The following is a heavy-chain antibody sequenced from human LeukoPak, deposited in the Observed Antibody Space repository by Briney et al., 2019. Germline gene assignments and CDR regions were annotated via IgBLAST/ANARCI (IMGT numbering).Heavy chain of an antibody. CDR3: AREQDSRGFFDY. J-gene: IGHJ4*02. Sequence: GGSLRLSCAASGFIFNIYAMSWVRQAPGKGLXXXSAISGSGGRTYYAASVKGRFTISRDNSKNTLYLQMNSLRAEDTAVYYCAREQDSRGFFDYWGQGTLVTVSS. D-gene: IGHD5-18*01. V-gene: IGHV3-23*01. CDR2: ISGSGGRT. CDR1: GFIFNIYA.